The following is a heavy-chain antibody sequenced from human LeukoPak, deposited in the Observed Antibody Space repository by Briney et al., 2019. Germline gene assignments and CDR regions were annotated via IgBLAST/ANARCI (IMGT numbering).Heavy chain of an antibody. CDR3: AMGYYDSSGYSHFDY. CDR2: INSDVTNT. J-gene: IGHJ4*02. V-gene: IGHV3-74*01. D-gene: IGHD3-22*01. CDR1: GFTFSSYW. Sequence: HLGGSLRLSCAASGFTFSSYWMHWVRQAPGKGLVWVSRINSDVTNTNYADSVKGRFTISRDNAKNTLYLQMNSLRVEDTAVYYCAMGYYDSSGYSHFDYWGQGTLVTVSS.